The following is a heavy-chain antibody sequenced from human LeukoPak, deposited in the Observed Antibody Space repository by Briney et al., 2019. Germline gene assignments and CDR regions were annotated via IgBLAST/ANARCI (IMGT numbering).Heavy chain of an antibody. CDR1: GFTFSDYY. V-gene: IGHV3-11*03. CDR2: ISSTSSYT. D-gene: IGHD5-12*01. Sequence: GGSLRLSCAASGFTFSDYYMSWIRQAPGKGLEWVSHISSTSSYTNYADSVKGRFTISRDNAKNSLHLQMNSLRAEDTAVYYCARSYGWLPGGMWGQGTLVTVSS. J-gene: IGHJ4*02. CDR3: ARSYGWLPGGM.